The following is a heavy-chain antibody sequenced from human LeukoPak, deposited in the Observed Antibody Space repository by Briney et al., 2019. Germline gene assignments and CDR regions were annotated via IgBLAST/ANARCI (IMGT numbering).Heavy chain of an antibody. CDR2: ISSSSSYI. Sequence: GGSLRLSCAASGFTFSSYSMNCVRQAPGKGLEWVSSISSSSSYIYYADSVKGRFTISRDNAKNSLYLQMNSLRAEDTAVYYCARDRYYDILTGDFDYWGQGTLVTVSS. CDR1: GFTFSSYS. J-gene: IGHJ4*02. D-gene: IGHD3-9*01. V-gene: IGHV3-21*01. CDR3: ARDRYYDILTGDFDY.